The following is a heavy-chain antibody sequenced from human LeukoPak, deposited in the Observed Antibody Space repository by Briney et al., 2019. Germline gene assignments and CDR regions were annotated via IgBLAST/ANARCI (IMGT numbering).Heavy chain of an antibody. CDR2: ISYDGSNK. CDR3: ASAREYCISSECYDYFQH. CDR1: GFTFSSYG. V-gene: IGHV3-30*03. D-gene: IGHD2-2*01. Sequence: GGSLRLSCAASGFTFSSYGMHWVRQAPGKGLEWVAVISYDGSNKYYADSVKGRFTISRDNSKSTLYLQMTSLTAEDTAVYYCASAREYCISSECYDYFQHWGQGTLVSVSS. J-gene: IGHJ1*01.